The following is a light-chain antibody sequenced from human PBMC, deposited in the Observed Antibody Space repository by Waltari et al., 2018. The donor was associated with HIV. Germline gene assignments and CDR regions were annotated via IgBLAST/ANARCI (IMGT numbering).Light chain of an antibody. Sequence: SLLTPPLSASGTHGQWLTISCSGCSPHIGGHTVHWYQHLPGTAPNLLIYSNNQRPSGVPDRFSGSKSGTSASLAISGLQSEDDADYYCAAWDDSLNGPVFGGGPKLTVL. CDR3: AAWDDSLNGPV. CDR1: SPHIGGHT. V-gene: IGLV1-44*01. CDR2: SNN. J-gene: IGLJ2*01.